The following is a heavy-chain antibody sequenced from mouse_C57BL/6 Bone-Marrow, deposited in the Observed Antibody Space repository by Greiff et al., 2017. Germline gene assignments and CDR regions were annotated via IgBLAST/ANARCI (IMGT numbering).Heavy chain of an antibody. D-gene: IGHD2-3*01. J-gene: IGHJ2*01. CDR2: ISYDGSN. CDR3: AREGYYVPYFDY. V-gene: IGHV3-6*01. CDR1: GYSITSGYY. Sequence: EVQLQESGPGLVKPSQSLSLTCSVTGYSITSGYYWNWIRQFPGNKLEWMGYISYDGSNNYNPSLKNRISITRDTSKNQFFLKLNSVTTEDTATYNCAREGYYVPYFDYWGQGTTLTVSS.